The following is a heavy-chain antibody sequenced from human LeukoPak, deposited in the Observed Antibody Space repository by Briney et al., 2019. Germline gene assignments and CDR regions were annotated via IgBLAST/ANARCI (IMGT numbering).Heavy chain of an antibody. Sequence: GGSLRLSCAASGFTFSTSWMGWVRQAPGKGLEWVANINQGGSEKHYVDSVRGRFSISRDTAKNTLYLQMNSLRAEDTAVYYCAKSFMVAAAGTRAPYYYYGMDVWGQGTTVTVSS. CDR1: GFTFSTSW. CDR3: AKSFMVAAAGTRAPYYYYGMDV. V-gene: IGHV3-7*05. J-gene: IGHJ6*02. D-gene: IGHD6-13*01. CDR2: INQGGSEK.